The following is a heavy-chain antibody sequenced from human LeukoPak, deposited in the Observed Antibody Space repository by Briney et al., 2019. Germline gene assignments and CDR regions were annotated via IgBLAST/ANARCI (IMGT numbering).Heavy chain of an antibody. CDR1: GGSLSGYY. Sequence: KPSGTLSLTCAVYGGSLSGYYWSWIRQPPGKGLEWIGEINHSGSTNYNPSLKSRVTISVDTSKNQFSLKLSSVTAADTAVYYCARVRGVMRVKIDYWGQGTLVTVSS. V-gene: IGHV4-34*01. D-gene: IGHD3-10*01. CDR3: ARVRGVMRVKIDY. CDR2: INHSGST. J-gene: IGHJ4*02.